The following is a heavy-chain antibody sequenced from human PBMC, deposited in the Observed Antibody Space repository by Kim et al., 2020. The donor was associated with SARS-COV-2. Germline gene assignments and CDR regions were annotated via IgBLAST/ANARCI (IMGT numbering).Heavy chain of an antibody. CDR2: ISYTGSA. Sequence: SETLSLTCSASGGSISSTSYYWGWIRQPPGKGLEWIGSISYTGSAKYHPSLKSRVSISVDTSKNQFSLKLSSVTAADTAVYYCARHFDYPFAFDIWGQGTMVTVSS. D-gene: IGHD4-17*01. V-gene: IGHV4-39*01. J-gene: IGHJ3*02. CDR1: GGSISSTSYY. CDR3: ARHFDYPFAFDI.